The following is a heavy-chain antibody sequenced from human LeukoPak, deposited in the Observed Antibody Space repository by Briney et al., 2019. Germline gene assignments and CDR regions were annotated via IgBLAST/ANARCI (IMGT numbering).Heavy chain of an antibody. Sequence: PGGSLRLSCAASGFTFSSYWMSWVRQAPGKGLERVANIKEDGSETYYVDSVRGRFTISRDNAKNSLYLQMNSLRAEDTAVYYCARAMIVVATYYFDYWGQGTLVTVSP. D-gene: IGHD3-22*01. J-gene: IGHJ4*02. V-gene: IGHV3-7*01. CDR2: IKEDGSET. CDR3: ARAMIVVATYYFDY. CDR1: GFTFSSYW.